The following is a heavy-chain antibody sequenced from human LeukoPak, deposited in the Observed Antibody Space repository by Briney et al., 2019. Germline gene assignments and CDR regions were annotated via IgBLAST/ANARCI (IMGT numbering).Heavy chain of an antibody. V-gene: IGHV4-4*07. J-gene: IGHJ4*02. CDR3: AREASITIFGVVHPYYFDY. D-gene: IGHD3-3*01. CDR1: GGSISSYY. Sequence: PSETLSLTCTVSGGSISSYYWSWIRQPAGKGLEWIGRIYTSGSTNYNPSLKSRVTMSVDTSKNQFSLKLSSVTAADTAVYYCAREASITIFGVVHPYYFDYWGQGTLVTVSS. CDR2: IYTSGST.